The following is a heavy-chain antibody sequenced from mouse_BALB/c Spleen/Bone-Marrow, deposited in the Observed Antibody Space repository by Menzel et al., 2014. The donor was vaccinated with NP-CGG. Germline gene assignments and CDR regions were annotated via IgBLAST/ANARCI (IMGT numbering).Heavy chain of an antibody. D-gene: IGHD2-1*01. V-gene: IGHV1-87*01. Sequence: VQLQQSGAELARPGASVKLSCKASGYTFTSYWMQWVKQRPGQGLEWIGAIYPGDGDTRYTQKFKGKATLTADKSSNTAYMQLSSLASEDSAVYYCARGGNYAGYYFDYWGQGTTLTVSS. CDR1: GYTFTSYW. CDR3: ARGGNYAGYYFDY. J-gene: IGHJ2*01. CDR2: IYPGDGDT.